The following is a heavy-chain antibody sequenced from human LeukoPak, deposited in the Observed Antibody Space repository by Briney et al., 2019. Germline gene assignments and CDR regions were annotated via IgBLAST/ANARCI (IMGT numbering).Heavy chain of an antibody. CDR1: GGSISPYY. CDR2: IYYSGST. J-gene: IGHJ3*02. Sequence: SETLSLTCTVSGGSISPYYWSWIRQPPGKGLEWIGYIYYSGSTNYNPSLKSRVTISLDTSKNQFSLKLSSVTAADTAVYYCARGPGRGAFDIWGQGTMVTVSS. D-gene: IGHD3-10*01. V-gene: IGHV4-59*01. CDR3: ARGPGRGAFDI.